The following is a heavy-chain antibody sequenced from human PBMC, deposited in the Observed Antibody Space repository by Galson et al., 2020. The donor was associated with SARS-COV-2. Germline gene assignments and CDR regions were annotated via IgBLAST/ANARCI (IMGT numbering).Heavy chain of an antibody. D-gene: IGHD3-10*01. V-gene: IGHV4-34*01. CDR3: ARGGSAGVVRGVTWPLYYMDV. J-gene: IGHJ6*03. Sequence: SETLSLTCAVYGGSFSGYYWNWIRQPPGKGLEWIGEINHSGSTKYNPSLKSRVTISVDMSKNQFSLKLSSVTAADTAVYYCARGGSAGVVRGVTWPLYYMDVWGKGTTVTVSS. CDR2: INHSGST. CDR1: GGSFSGYY.